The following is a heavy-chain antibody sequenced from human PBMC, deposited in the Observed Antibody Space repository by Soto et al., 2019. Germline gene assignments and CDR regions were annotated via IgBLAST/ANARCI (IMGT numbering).Heavy chain of an antibody. J-gene: IGHJ4*02. CDR3: AKAVGATIDFAHFDY. D-gene: IGHD1-26*01. Sequence: PGGSLRLSCAASGFTFRSYAMSWVRQAPGKGLEWVSAISGSGDSTYYAGSVRGRSTISRDSSKTTLHLQMNSLRAEDTAVYFCAKAVGATIDFAHFDYWGQGSVVTVSS. CDR1: GFTFRSYA. V-gene: IGHV3-23*01. CDR2: ISGSGDST.